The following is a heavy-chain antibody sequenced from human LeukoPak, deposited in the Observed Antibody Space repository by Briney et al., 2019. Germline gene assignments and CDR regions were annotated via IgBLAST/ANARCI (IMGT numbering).Heavy chain of an antibody. D-gene: IGHD3-22*01. J-gene: IGHJ5*02. CDR1: GGSISSGSYY. CDR3: ASGYDSRFNWFDP. Sequence: KPSETLSLTCTVSGGSISSGSYYWSWIRQPAGKGLEWIGRIYTSGSTNYNPSLKSRVTMSVDTSKNQFSLKLSSVTAADTAVYYCASGYDSRFNWFDPWGQGTLVTVSS. V-gene: IGHV4-61*02. CDR2: IYTSGST.